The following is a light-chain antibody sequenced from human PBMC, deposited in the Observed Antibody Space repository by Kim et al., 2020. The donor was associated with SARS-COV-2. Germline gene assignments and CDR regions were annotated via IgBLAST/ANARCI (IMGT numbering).Light chain of an antibody. J-gene: IGKJ2*01. V-gene: IGKV3-20*01. CDR1: QCVTSNF. CDR2: SAS. CDR3: HQYGSSPLT. Sequence: ENVLTQSPGTLSLSPGERATLSCRASQCVTSNFLAWYQQKPGQAPRLLIYSASSRATGIPDRFSGSGSGTDFTLTINRVEPEDFVVYYCHQYGSSPLTFGPGTKLEI.